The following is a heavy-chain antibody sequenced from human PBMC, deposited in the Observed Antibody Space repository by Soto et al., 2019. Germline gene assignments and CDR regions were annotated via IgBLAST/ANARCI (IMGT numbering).Heavy chain of an antibody. V-gene: IGHV4-30-4*01. J-gene: IGHJ4*02. Sequence: SETLSLTCTVSGGSISSGDYYWSWIRQPPGKGLEWIGYIYYSGSTYYNPSLKSRVTISVDTSKNQFSLKLSSVTAADTAVYYCANAVAGRSYFDYWGQGTLVTVSS. CDR1: GGSISSGDYY. CDR3: ANAVAGRSYFDY. CDR2: IYYSGST. D-gene: IGHD6-19*01.